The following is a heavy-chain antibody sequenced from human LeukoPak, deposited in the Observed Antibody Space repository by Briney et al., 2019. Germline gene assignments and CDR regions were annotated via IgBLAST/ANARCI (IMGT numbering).Heavy chain of an antibody. CDR2: IYYSGST. J-gene: IGHJ4*02. Sequence: SETLSLTCTVSGGSISSYYWSWIRQPPGKGLEWIGYIYYSGSTNYNPSLKSRVTISVDTSKNQFSLKLSSVTAADTAVYYCARTRAVAGRYYFDYWGQGTLATVSS. CDR1: GGSISSYY. V-gene: IGHV4-59*01. CDR3: ARTRAVAGRYYFDY. D-gene: IGHD6-19*01.